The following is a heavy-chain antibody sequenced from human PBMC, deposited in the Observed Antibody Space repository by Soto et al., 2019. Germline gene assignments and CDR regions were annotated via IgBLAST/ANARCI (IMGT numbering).Heavy chain of an antibody. CDR2: IYYSGST. Sequence: SETLSLTCSVSGGSISSYYWSWIRQRPGKGLEWIGYIYYSGSTNYNPSLKSRVTISVDTSKNQFSLKLSSVTAADTAVYHCARERYYYGSSVADYWGQGTLVTVSS. CDR1: GGSISSYY. V-gene: IGHV4-59*01. J-gene: IGHJ4*02. D-gene: IGHD3-10*01. CDR3: ARERYYYGSSVADY.